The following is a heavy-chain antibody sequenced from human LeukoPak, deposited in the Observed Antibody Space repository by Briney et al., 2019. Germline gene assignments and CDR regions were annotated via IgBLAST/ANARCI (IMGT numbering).Heavy chain of an antibody. J-gene: IGHJ2*01. CDR3: ARAEYSSSWYRGIWYFDL. CDR2: ISYDGSNK. CDR1: GFTFSSYA. D-gene: IGHD6-13*01. V-gene: IGHV3-30-3*01. Sequence: GGSLRLSCAASGFTFSSYAMHWVRQAPGKGLEWVAVISYDGSNKYYADSVKGRFTISRDNSKNTLYLQMNSLRAEDTAVYYCARAEYSSSWYRGIWYFDLWGRGTLVTVPS.